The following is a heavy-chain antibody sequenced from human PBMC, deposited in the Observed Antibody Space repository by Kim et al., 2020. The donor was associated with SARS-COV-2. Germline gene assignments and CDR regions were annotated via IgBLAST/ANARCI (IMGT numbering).Heavy chain of an antibody. Sequence: TNYNPSLKSRVTISVATSKNQFSLKLSSVTAADTAVYYCARSEVAAPVDYWGQGTLVTVSS. D-gene: IGHD6-13*01. J-gene: IGHJ4*02. CDR3: ARSEVAAPVDY. V-gene: IGHV4-59*01. CDR2: T.